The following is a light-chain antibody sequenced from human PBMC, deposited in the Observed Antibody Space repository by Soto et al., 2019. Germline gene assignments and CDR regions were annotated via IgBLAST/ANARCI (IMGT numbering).Light chain of an antibody. V-gene: IGLV2-14*01. J-gene: IGLJ1*01. Sequence: QSVLTQPASVSGSPGQSITISCTGTRSDVGAYNYVSWYQRHPGKAPKLLIYEVNSRPSGVSNRFSGSTSGNTASLTISGLQTEDEADYYCSSYTSRDSLYVFGSGTKLTVL. CDR3: SSYTSRDSLYV. CDR2: EVN. CDR1: RSDVGAYNY.